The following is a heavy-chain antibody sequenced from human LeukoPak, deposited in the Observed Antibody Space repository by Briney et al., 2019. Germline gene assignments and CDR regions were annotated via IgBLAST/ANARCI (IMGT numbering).Heavy chain of an antibody. D-gene: IGHD5-12*01. CDR1: GYTFTSYG. J-gene: IGHJ4*02. V-gene: IGHV1-18*01. CDR2: ISAYNGNT. CDR3: ARDETRDLVATLDY. Sequence: ASVKVSCKASGYTFTSYGISWVRQAPGQGLEWMGWISAYNGNTNYAQKLQGRVTITTDTSTSTAYMELRSLTSDDTAVYYCARDETRDLVATLDYWGQGTLVTVSS.